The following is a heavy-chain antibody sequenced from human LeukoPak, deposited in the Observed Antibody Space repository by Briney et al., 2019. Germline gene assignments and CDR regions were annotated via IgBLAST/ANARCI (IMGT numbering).Heavy chain of an antibody. CDR2: ISSSSSYI. Sequence: GGSLRLSCAASGFTFSSYIMNWVRQAPGKGLEWASSISSSSSYIYYADSVKGRFTISRDNSKNTLYLQMNSLRAEDTAVYYCAKDPLEWLSDDAFDIWGQGTMVTVSS. V-gene: IGHV3-21*01. D-gene: IGHD3-3*01. CDR1: GFTFSSYI. J-gene: IGHJ3*02. CDR3: AKDPLEWLSDDAFDI.